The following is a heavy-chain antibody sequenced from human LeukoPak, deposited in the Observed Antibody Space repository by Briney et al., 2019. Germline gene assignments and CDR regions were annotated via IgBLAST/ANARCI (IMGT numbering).Heavy chain of an antibody. J-gene: IGHJ4*02. CDR1: GFTFSSYA. CDR2: ISGSGGST. V-gene: IGHV3-23*01. D-gene: IGHD2-2*01. CDR3: AKAVAAAYQNLVDY. Sequence: PGGSLRLSCAAPGFTFSSYAMSWVRQAPGKGLEWVLAISGSGGSTYYADSVKGRFTISRDNSKNTLYLQMNSLRAEDTAVYYCAKAVAAAYQNLVDYWGQGTLVTVSS.